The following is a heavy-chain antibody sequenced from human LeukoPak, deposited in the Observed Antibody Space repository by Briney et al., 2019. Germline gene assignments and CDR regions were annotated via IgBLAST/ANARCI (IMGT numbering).Heavy chain of an antibody. V-gene: IGHV3-43*02. J-gene: IGHJ4*02. CDR2: ISGDGGST. Sequence: TGGSLRLSCAASGFTFDDYAMHWVRQAPGKGLEWVSLISGDGGSTYYADSVKGRFTISRDNSKNSLYLQMNSLRTEDTALYYCAIDGSGSYYNVLFDYWGQGTLVTVSS. CDR1: GFTFDDYA. CDR3: AIDGSGSYYNVLFDY. D-gene: IGHD3-10*01.